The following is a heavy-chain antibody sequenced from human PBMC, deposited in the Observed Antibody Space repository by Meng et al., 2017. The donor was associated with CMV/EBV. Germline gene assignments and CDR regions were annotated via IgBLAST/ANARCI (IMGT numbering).Heavy chain of an antibody. CDR1: GGSFSGYY. Sequence: SETLSLTCAVYGGSFSGYYWSWIRQPPGKGLEWIGEINHSGSTNYNPSLKSRVTRSVDTSKNQFSLKLSSVTAADTAVYYCARRNGVPRVGGREEGREGGGKG. CDR3: ARRNGVPRVGGREEGREG. V-gene: IGHV4-34*01. J-gene: IGHJ6*03. D-gene: IGHD3-16*01. CDR2: INHSGST.